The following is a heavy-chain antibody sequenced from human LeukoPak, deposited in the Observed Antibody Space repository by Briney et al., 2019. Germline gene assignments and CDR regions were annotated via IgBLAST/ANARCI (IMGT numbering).Heavy chain of an antibody. J-gene: IGHJ2*01. V-gene: IGHV1-46*01. CDR3: ARGIYVDSISWHFDL. CDR1: GYTFTSYY. D-gene: IGHD4-17*01. Sequence: ASVKVSCKASGYTFTSYYMHWVRQAPGQGLEWMGIINPSGGSTGYAQKFQGRVTMTRDTSTSTVYMELSSLRSEDTAVYYCARGIYVDSISWHFDLWGRGTLVTVSS. CDR2: INPSGGST.